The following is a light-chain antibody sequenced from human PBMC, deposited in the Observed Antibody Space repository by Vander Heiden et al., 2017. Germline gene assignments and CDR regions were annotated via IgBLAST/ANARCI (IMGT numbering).Light chain of an antibody. J-gene: IGKJ1*01. CDR1: QGISSY. CDR3: QQDDSSPWT. V-gene: IGKV1-8*01. CDR2: AED. Sequence: AIRMTQSPSSFSASTGDRVTITCRASQGISSYLAWYQQKPGKAHKLLIYAEDNLQSGVPSRISCLQSEDFATYYCQQDDSSPWTFGQGTKVEIK.